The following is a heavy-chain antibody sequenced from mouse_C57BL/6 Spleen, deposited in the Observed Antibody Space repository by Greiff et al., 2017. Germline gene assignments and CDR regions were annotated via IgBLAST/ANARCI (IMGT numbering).Heavy chain of an antibody. CDR2: INPYNGGT. J-gene: IGHJ2*01. Sequence: EVQLQQSGPVLVKPGASVKMSCKASGYTFTDYYMNWVKQSHGKSLEWIGVINPYNGGTSYNQKFKGKATLTVDKSSSTAYMELNSLTSEDSAVYYCARGYGSSPLDYWGQGTTLTVSS. D-gene: IGHD1-1*01. V-gene: IGHV1-19*01. CDR1: GYTFTDYY. CDR3: ARGYGSSPLDY.